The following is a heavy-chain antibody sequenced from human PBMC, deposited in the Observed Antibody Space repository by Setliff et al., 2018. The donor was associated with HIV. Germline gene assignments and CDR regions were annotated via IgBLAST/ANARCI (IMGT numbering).Heavy chain of an antibody. CDR3: ARTYYYDTSGYNFDY. D-gene: IGHD3-22*01. V-gene: IGHV3-11*04. Sequence: GGSLRLSCAASGFTFSDYYMSWIRQAPGKGLEWVSYISSSGVTTYYADSVKGRITIARDNAKNSLYLQMNSLRVEDTAVYYCARTYYYDTSGYNFDYWGQGTLVTVSS. J-gene: IGHJ4*02. CDR2: ISSSGVTT. CDR1: GFTFSDYY.